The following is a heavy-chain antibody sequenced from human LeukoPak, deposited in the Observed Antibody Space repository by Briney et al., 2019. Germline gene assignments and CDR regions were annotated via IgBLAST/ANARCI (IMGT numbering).Heavy chain of an antibody. CDR3: AKHVDYVWGSYRPLFDY. Sequence: GRSLRLSCAASGFTFSSYAMSWVRQAPGKGLEWVSAISGSGGSTYYADSVKGRFTISRDNSKNTLYLQMNSLRAEDAAVYYCAKHVDYVWGSYRPLFDYWGQGTLVTVSS. V-gene: IGHV3-23*01. CDR1: GFTFSSYA. J-gene: IGHJ4*02. D-gene: IGHD3-16*02. CDR2: ISGSGGST.